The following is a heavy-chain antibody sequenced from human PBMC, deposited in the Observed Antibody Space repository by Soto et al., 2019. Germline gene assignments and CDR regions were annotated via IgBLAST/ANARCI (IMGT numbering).Heavy chain of an antibody. CDR1: GFTSSDCC. D-gene: IGHD2-15*01. CDR2: ISTTSSYT. V-gene: IGHV3-11*05. CDR3: ARDRNGGAQVADD. Sequence: PGVSLRLSCAPSGFTSSDCCITWIRQAPGKGLEWVSYISTTSSYTNYADSVRGRFTISRDNAKNSLYLQMNSLSAEDTAVYYCARDRNGGAQVADDWGQGT. J-gene: IGHJ4*02.